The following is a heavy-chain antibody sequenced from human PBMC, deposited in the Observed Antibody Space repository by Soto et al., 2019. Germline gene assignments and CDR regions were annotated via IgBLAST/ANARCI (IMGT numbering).Heavy chain of an antibody. Sequence: PGGSLRLSCVVSGFSFSNYWMSWVRQAPGKGLEWVASINQHGSEIHYVDSVRGRFTISRDNTKSSLYLQMNSLRAEDTAVYYCARDPKYSTSSDFRGQGTLVTVSS. CDR1: GFSFSNYW. CDR2: INQHGSEI. D-gene: IGHD6-6*01. J-gene: IGHJ4*02. CDR3: ARDPKYSTSSDF. V-gene: IGHV3-7*01.